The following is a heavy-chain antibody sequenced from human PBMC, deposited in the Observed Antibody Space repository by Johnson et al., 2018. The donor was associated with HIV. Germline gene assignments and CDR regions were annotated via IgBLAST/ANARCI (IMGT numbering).Heavy chain of an antibody. D-gene: IGHD2-21*01. V-gene: IGHV3-66*01. CDR1: GFRFSSYA. CDR3: ARGIGDEYAFDV. Sequence: VQLVESGGGVVQPGRSLRLSCAASGFRFSSYAMHWVRQAPGKGLEWVSVIYSGGSTYYGDSVKGRFILSRDNSKNTLYLQMNSLRVEDTALYYCARGIGDEYAFDVWGQGTMVTVSS. CDR2: IYSGGST. J-gene: IGHJ3*01.